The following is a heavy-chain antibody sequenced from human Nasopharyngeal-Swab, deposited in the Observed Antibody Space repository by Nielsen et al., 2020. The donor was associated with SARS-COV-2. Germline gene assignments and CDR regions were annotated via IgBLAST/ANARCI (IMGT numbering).Heavy chain of an antibody. CDR3: ATSNFLDD. CDR2: ISVGSGDAT. J-gene: IGHJ4*02. D-gene: IGHD1-1*01. V-gene: IGHV3-23*01. Sequence: GESLKISCAASGFTFSNSVMNWVRQTPEKGLEWVSTISVGSGDATYYADSVKGRFTVSRHNSRNTLYLQMNGLRSDDTAIYYCATSNFLDDWGQGTLVTVSS. CDR1: GFTFSNSV.